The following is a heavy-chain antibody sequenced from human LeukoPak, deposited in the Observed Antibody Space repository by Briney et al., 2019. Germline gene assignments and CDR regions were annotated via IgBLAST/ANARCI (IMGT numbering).Heavy chain of an antibody. V-gene: IGHV1-46*01. J-gene: IGHJ4*02. CDR3: ARDGPRIAALGEDFDY. CDR2: INPRGGST. CDR1: GYTFTNYY. D-gene: IGHD6-6*01. Sequence: ASVTVSCKASGYTFTNYYMHWVRQAPGQGLEWMGIINPRGGSTSYAQKFQGRVTMTRDTSTSTVYMELSSLRSEDTAVYYCARDGPRIAALGEDFDYWGQGTLATVSS.